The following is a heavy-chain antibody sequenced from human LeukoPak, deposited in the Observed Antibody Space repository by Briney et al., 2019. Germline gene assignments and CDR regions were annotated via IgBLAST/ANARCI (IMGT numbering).Heavy chain of an antibody. CDR2: IYHSGST. D-gene: IGHD5-24*01. CDR3: ARGGPDGYDY. V-gene: IGHV4-30-2*01. Sequence: SETLSLTCAVSGGSISSGGYSWSWIRQPPGKGLEWIGYIYHSGSTYYNPSLKSRVTISVDRSKNQFSLKLSSVTAADTAVYYCARGGPDGYDYWGQGTLVTVSS. J-gene: IGHJ4*02. CDR1: GGSISSGGYS.